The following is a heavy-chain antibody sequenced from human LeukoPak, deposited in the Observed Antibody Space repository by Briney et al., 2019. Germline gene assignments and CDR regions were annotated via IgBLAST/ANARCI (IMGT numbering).Heavy chain of an antibody. Sequence: GGSLRLSCAASGFTFSSYTMNWVRQAPGKGLEWVSSISSSSSYIYYADSLKGRFTISKDNAKNSLYLQMNSLRAEDTAVYYCAREVVIAATYDYWGQGTLVTVSS. CDR3: AREVVIAATYDY. CDR2: ISSSSSYI. J-gene: IGHJ4*02. CDR1: GFTFSSYT. D-gene: IGHD2-15*01. V-gene: IGHV3-21*04.